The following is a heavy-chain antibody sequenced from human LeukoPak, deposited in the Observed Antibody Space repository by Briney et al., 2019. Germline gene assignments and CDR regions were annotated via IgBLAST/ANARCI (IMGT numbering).Heavy chain of an antibody. Sequence: GGSLRLSCAASGFTFSNFWMHWVRQAPEMGLVWVSRINTDGSRTNSVKGRFTISRDNAKNTLYLQMNSLRAEDTAVYYCARTVSYYSGMDAWGQGTTVTAPS. CDR2: INTDGSRT. CDR3: ARTVSYYSGMDA. CDR1: GFTFSNFW. J-gene: IGHJ6*02. V-gene: IGHV3-74*01.